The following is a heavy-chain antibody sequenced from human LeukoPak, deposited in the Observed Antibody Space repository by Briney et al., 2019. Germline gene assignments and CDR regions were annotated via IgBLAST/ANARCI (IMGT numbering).Heavy chain of an antibody. J-gene: IGHJ3*02. Sequence: ASVKVSCKASGYTFTSYDINWVRQATGQGLEWMGRIIPILGIANYAQKFQGRVTITADKSTSTAYMELSSLRSEDTAVYYCARTPYDSSGSQASEAFDIWGQGTMVTVSS. V-gene: IGHV1-69*04. CDR2: IIPILGIA. CDR1: GYTFTSYD. CDR3: ARTPYDSSGSQASEAFDI. D-gene: IGHD3-22*01.